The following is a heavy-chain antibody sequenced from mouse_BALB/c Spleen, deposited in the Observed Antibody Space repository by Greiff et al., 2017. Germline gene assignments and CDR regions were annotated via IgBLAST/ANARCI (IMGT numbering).Heavy chain of an antibody. CDR2: ISSGSSTI. Sequence: EVQVVESGGGLVQPGGSLKLSCAASGFTFSSFGMHWVRQAPEQGLEWVAYISSGSSTIYYADTVKGRFTISRDNPKNTLFMQMTSLRSEDTAMYYCERSGRYGRSFGYWGQGTTLTVSS. CDR1: GFTFSSFG. D-gene: IGHD2-14*01. V-gene: IGHV5-17*02. J-gene: IGHJ2*01. CDR3: ERSGRYGRSFGY.